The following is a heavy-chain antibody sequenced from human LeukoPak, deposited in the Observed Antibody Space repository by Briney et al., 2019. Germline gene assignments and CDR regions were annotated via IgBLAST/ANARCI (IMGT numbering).Heavy chain of an antibody. Sequence: SVKVSCKASGGTFSSYAISWVRQAPGQGLEWMGRIIPILGIANYAQKFQGRVTITADKSTSTAYMELSSLRSEDTAVYYCASGGYYDSSGYYPIDYWGQGTLVTVPS. CDR3: ASGGYYDSSGYYPIDY. V-gene: IGHV1-69*04. CDR2: IIPILGIA. CDR1: GGTFSSYA. J-gene: IGHJ4*02. D-gene: IGHD3-22*01.